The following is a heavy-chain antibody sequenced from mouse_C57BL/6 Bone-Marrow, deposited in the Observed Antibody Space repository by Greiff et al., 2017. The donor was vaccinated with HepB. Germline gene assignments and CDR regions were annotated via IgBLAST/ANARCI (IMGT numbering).Heavy chain of an antibody. CDR3: ARSPLNWDAYYFDY. Sequence: VKLVESGAELARPGASVKLSCKASGYTFTSYGISWVKQRTGQGLEWIGEIYPRSGNTYYNEKFKGKATLTADKSSSTAYMELRSLTSEDSAVYFCARSPLNWDAYYFDYWGQGTTLTVSS. D-gene: IGHD4-1*01. J-gene: IGHJ2*01. CDR2: IYPRSGNT. V-gene: IGHV1-81*01. CDR1: GYTFTSYG.